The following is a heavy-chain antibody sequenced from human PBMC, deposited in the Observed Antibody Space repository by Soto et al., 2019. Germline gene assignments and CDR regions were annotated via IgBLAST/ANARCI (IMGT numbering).Heavy chain of an antibody. CDR3: ARGSDIVLVPANMNYYYYGMDV. CDR1: GFTFSSYG. D-gene: IGHD2-2*01. J-gene: IGHJ6*02. V-gene: IGHV3-30*03. CDR2: ISYDGSNK. Sequence: QVQLVESGGGVVQPGRSLRLSCAASGFTFSSYGMHWVRQAPGKGLEWVAVISYDGSNKYYADSVKGRFTISRDNSKNTLYLQMNSLRAEDTAVYYCARGSDIVLVPANMNYYYYGMDVWGQGTTVTVSS.